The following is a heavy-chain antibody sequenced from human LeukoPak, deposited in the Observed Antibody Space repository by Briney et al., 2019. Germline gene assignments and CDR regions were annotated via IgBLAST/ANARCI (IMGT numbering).Heavy chain of an antibody. V-gene: IGHV3-33*08. CDR2: IWYDGSNK. CDR3: ARSGNSALGYFDY. J-gene: IGHJ4*02. Sequence: PGGSLRLSCAASGFTFSSYGMHWVRQAPGKGLEWVAVIWYDGSNKHYADSVKGRFTISRDNSKNTLYLQMNSLRAEDTAVYYCARSGNSALGYFDYWGQGTLVTVSS. CDR1: GFTFSSYG. D-gene: IGHD4-23*01.